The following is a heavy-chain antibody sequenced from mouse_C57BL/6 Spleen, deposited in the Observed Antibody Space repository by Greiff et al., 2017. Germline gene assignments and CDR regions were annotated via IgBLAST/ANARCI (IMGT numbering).Heavy chain of an antibody. V-gene: IGHV5-17*01. CDR3: AKITTVVGGYFDV. Sequence: EVQVVESGGGLVKPGGSLKLSCAASGFTFSDYGMHWVRQAPEKGLEWVAYISSGSSTIYYADTVKGRFTISRDNAKNTLFLQMTSLRSEDTAMYYCAKITTVVGGYFDVWGTGTTVTVSS. CDR2: ISSGSSTI. J-gene: IGHJ1*03. D-gene: IGHD1-1*01. CDR1: GFTFSDYG.